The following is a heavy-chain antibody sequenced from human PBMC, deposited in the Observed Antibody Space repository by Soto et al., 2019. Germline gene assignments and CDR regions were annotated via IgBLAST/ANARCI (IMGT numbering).Heavy chain of an antibody. CDR2: ISGSGGST. CDR1: GFTFSSDA. J-gene: IGHJ4*02. D-gene: IGHD2-8*01. V-gene: IGHV3-23*01. CDR3: AKWGYCTNGVCYPFFDY. Sequence: GSLRLSCAASGFTFSSDAMSWVRQAPGKGLEWVSAISGSGGSTYYADSVKGRFTISRDNSKNTLYLQMNSLRAEDTAVYYCAKWGYCTNGVCYPFFDYWGQGTLVTVSS.